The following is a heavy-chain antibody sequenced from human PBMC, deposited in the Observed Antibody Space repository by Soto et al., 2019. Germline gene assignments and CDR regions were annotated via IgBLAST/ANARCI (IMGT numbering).Heavy chain of an antibody. D-gene: IGHD1-26*01. V-gene: IGHV4-4*07. Sequence: SETLSLTCNVSGDSMTRYYWSWIRQPAGKGLEWIGRIYTSGSTNYNPSLKSRVTMSIDTSNNHFSLSLKSVTAADTAMYYCARTVGAAYYFDFWGQGARVTVSS. CDR3: ARTVGAAYYFDF. CDR1: GDSMTRYY. J-gene: IGHJ4*02. CDR2: IYTSGST.